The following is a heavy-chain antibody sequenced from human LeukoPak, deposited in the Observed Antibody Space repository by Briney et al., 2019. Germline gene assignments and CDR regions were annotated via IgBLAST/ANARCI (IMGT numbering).Heavy chain of an antibody. CDR1: GFTFSGSA. J-gene: IGHJ5*02. D-gene: IGHD5-18*01. CDR3: TRDRARYNWFDP. V-gene: IGHV3-73*01. Sequence: GGSLTLSCVPSGFTFSGSAVHWVRQSSGKGLEWVGHNYKKDNLYATAYAESVKGRFTISRDDTKDPAFLHMDSLQTGDRALFYCTRDRARYNWFDPWGQGSLVTVSS. CDR2: NYKKDNLYAT.